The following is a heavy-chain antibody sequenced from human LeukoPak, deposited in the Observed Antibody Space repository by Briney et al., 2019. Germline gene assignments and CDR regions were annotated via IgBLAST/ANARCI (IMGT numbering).Heavy chain of an antibody. CDR3: ARTYYYGSGSYDTNWFDP. D-gene: IGHD3-10*01. V-gene: IGHV4-34*01. Sequence: PSETLSLTCAVYGGSFSGYYWSWIRQPPGKGLEWIGEINHSGSTNYNPSLKSRVTISVDTSKNQFSLKLSSVTAADTAVYYCARTYYYGSGSYDTNWFDPWGQGTLVTVSS. J-gene: IGHJ5*02. CDR2: INHSGST. CDR1: GGSFSGYY.